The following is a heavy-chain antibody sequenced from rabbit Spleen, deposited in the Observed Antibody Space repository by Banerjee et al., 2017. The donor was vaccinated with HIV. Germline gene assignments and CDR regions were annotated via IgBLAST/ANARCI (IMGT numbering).Heavy chain of an antibody. Sequence: QSLEESGGDLVKPGASLTLTCTASGFSFSSSYYMCWVRQAPGKGLEWTACIRAGSSGSTYYASWAKGRFTISKTSSTTVTLQMTSLTAADTATYFCARDDYIASVLNYPKLDLWGQGTLVTVS. D-gene: IGHD1-1*01. CDR3: ARDDYIASVLNYPKLDL. CDR2: IRAGSSGST. CDR1: GFSFSSSYY. V-gene: IGHV1S40*01. J-gene: IGHJ6*01.